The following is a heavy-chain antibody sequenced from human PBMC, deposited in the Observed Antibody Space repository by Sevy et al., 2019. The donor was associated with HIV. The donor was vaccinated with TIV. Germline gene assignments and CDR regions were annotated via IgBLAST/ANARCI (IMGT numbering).Heavy chain of an antibody. J-gene: IGHJ4*02. CDR1: GFTFSSYA. CDR3: ARECDYNTYYDFWSGYFYYFDY. V-gene: IGHV3-30*04. Sequence: GGSLRLSCAASGFTFSSYAMHWVRQAPGKGLEWVAVISYDGSNKYYADSVKGRFTISRDNSKNTLYLQMNSLRAEDTAVYYCARECDYNTYYDFWSGYFYYFDYWGQGTLVTVSS. D-gene: IGHD3-3*01. CDR2: ISYDGSNK.